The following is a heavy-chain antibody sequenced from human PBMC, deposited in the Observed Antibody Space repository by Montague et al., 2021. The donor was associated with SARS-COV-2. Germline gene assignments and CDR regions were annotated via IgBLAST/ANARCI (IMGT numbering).Heavy chain of an antibody. CDR3: ARHRNYGDHSLDNWFHP. D-gene: IGHD4-17*01. CDR2: IYNSGTT. Sequence: TLSLTCTVSGDSTSCPNCYWGWTRQPPGKGLDWIGTIYNSGTTYYNPSLKSRLTISIDTSKNQFSLKLSSVTAADTAVYYCARHRNYGDHSLDNWFHPWGQGTLVTVSS. CDR1: GDSTSCPNCY. J-gene: IGHJ5*02. V-gene: IGHV4-39*01.